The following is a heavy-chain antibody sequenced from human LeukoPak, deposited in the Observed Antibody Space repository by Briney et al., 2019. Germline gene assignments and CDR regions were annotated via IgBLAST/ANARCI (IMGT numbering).Heavy chain of an antibody. V-gene: IGHV3-66*02. CDR2: IYSGGST. Sequence: GGSLRLSCAASGFTVSSNYMSWVRQAPGKGLEWVSVIYSGGSTYYADSVKGRFTISRDNSKNTLYLQMNSLRAEDTAVYYCARASPGIAAAGLDYWGQGTLVTVSS. D-gene: IGHD6-13*01. CDR3: ARASPGIAAAGLDY. J-gene: IGHJ4*02. CDR1: GFTVSSNY.